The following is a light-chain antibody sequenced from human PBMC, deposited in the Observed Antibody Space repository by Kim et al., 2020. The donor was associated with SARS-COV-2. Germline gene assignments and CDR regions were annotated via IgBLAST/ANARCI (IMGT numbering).Light chain of an antibody. Sequence: LSPGERATLSCRASQSVTTSLVWYQQKHGQAPSLLIYGASSRATGIPSRFSGSGSGTDFTLTISSLEPEDFAVYYCQQRSSWPVTFGQGTRLEIK. CDR1: QSVTTS. CDR3: QQRSSWPVT. J-gene: IGKJ5*01. V-gene: IGKV3-11*01. CDR2: GAS.